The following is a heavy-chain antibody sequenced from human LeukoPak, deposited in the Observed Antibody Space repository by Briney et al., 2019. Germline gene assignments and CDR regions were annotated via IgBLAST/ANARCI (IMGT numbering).Heavy chain of an antibody. CDR2: ISAYNGNT. V-gene: IGHV1-18*01. J-gene: IGHJ4*02. Sequence: EASVKVSCKASGYTFTSYGISWVRQAPGQGLEWMGWISAYNGNTNYAQKLQGRVTMTTDTSTSTAYMELRSLRSDDTAVYYCARDQGSGWYQWILYWGQGTLVTVSS. D-gene: IGHD6-19*01. CDR3: ARDQGSGWYQWILY. CDR1: GYTFTSYG.